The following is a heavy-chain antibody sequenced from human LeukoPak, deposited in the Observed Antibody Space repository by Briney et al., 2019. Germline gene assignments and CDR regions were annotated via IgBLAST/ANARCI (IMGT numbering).Heavy chain of an antibody. D-gene: IGHD1-26*01. V-gene: IGHV1-2*02. CDR2: INLNTDGI. CDR3: ARVKALGIVGSTTVLDP. Sequence: ASVKLSCKASGYTFTDYYIHWVRQAPGQGLEWMGWINLNTDGINYAQNFRGRVTMTRDTSISTAYMELSSLRSDDTAIYYCARVKALGIVGSTTVLDPWGQGTLVTVSS. CDR1: GYTFTDYY. J-gene: IGHJ5*02.